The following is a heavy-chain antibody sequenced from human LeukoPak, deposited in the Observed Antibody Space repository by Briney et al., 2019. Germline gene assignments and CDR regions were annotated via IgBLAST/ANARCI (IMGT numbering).Heavy chain of an antibody. V-gene: IGHV4-59*01. J-gene: IGHJ4*02. D-gene: IGHD3-10*01. CDR3: ARVNYGSGSYYFDY. CDR1: GGSFSGYY. CDR2: IYYSGST. Sequence: SETLSLTCAVYGGSFSGYYWSWIRQPPGKGLEWIGYIYYSGSTNYNPSLKSRVTIPVDTSKNQFSLKLSSVTAADTAVYYCARVNYGSGSYYFDYWGQGTLVTVSS.